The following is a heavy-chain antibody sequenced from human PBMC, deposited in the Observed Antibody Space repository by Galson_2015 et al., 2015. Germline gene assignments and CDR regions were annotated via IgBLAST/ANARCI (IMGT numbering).Heavy chain of an antibody. CDR2: IYSGGST. D-gene: IGHD4-17*01. V-gene: IGHV3-53*01. CDR3: ARGDTVTTIPFDY. J-gene: IGHJ4*02. CDR1: GFTVGSHY. Sequence: SLRLSCAASGFTVGSHYMSWVRQAPGKGLEWVSVIYSGGSTYYADSVKGRFTISRDNSKNTLYLQMNSLRGEDTAVYYCARGDTVTTIPFDYWGPGTLVTVSS.